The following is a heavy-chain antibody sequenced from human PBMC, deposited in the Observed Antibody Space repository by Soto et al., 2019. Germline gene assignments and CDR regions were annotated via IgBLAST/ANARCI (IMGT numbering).Heavy chain of an antibody. D-gene: IGHD3-22*01. CDR1: GYTFTSYG. Sequence: ASVKVSCKASGYTFTSYGISWVRQAPGQGLEWMGWISAYNGNTNYAQKLQGRVTMTTDTSTSTAYMELRSLRSDDTAVYYCARGFIVDYYDSSGYYQFFDYWGQGXLVTVSS. J-gene: IGHJ4*02. CDR2: ISAYNGNT. V-gene: IGHV1-18*01. CDR3: ARGFIVDYYDSSGYYQFFDY.